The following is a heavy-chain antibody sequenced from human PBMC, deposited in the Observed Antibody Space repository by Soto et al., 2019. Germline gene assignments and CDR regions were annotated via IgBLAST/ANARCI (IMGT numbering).Heavy chain of an antibody. CDR1: GGTVSAYT. D-gene: IGHD6-6*01. CDR2: IISILDIP. Sequence: QVQLAQSGAEVKKPGFSVKVSCEASGGTVSAYTINWVRQAPGQGLEWMGRIISILDIPNYAQKFQGRLTIIADTSTSTTYMELRNLRSEDTATYYCARENGASSLDYWGQGTLVTVSS. V-gene: IGHV1-69*02. CDR3: ARENGASSLDY. J-gene: IGHJ4*02.